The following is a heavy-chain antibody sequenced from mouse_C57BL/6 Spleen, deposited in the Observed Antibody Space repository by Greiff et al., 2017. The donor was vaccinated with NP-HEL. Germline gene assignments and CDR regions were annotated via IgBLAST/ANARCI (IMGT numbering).Heavy chain of an antibody. Sequence: EVQLQESGGGLVKPGGSLKLSCAASGFTFSSYAMSWVRQTPEKRLEWVATISDGGSYTYYPDNVKGRFTISRDNAKNNLYLQMSHLKSEDTAMYYCARDTGTGDYFDYWGQGTTLTVSS. CDR3: ARDTGTGDYFDY. CDR2: ISDGGSYT. V-gene: IGHV5-4*01. CDR1: GFTFSSYA. D-gene: IGHD4-1*01. J-gene: IGHJ2*01.